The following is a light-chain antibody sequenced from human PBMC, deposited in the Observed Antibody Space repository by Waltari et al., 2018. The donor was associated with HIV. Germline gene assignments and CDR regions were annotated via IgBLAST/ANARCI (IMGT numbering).Light chain of an antibody. Sequence: EIVMTQSPATLSVSPGERATLSCRASQSVSSNLAWYQHKPGQAPRLLIYGASTRATGIPARFSGSGSGTECTLTISSLQSEDFAVYYCQQYNDWPRTFGQGTKLEIK. V-gene: IGKV3-15*01. J-gene: IGKJ2*01. CDR2: GAS. CDR3: QQYNDWPRT. CDR1: QSVSSN.